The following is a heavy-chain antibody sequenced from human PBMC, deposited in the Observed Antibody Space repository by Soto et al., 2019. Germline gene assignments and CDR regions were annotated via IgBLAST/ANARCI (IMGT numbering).Heavy chain of an antibody. Sequence: SETLSLTCAVYGGSFSGYYWTWIRQPPGTGLEWIGEINHSGSTNYNPSLKSRVTISVDTSKNQFSLKLSSVTAADTAVYYCARGGYVLLWFGELLTKPPFDYWGQGTLVTVSS. CDR2: INHSGST. CDR3: ARGGYVLLWFGELLTKPPFDY. J-gene: IGHJ4*02. D-gene: IGHD3-10*01. CDR1: GGSFSGYY. V-gene: IGHV4-34*01.